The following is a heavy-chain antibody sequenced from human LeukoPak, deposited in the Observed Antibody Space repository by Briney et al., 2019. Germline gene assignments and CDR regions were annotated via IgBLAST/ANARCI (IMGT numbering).Heavy chain of an antibody. CDR2: RKQDGSEK. CDR3: ARRRCSSTSCFFDY. J-gene: IGHJ4*02. Sequence: PGGSLRLSCAASGFTLSNYWMSWVRQAPGKGLEWVANRKQDGSEKYYVDSVKGRFTISRDKAKNSLYLQMNSLRAEDTAVYYCARRRCSSTSCFFDYWGQGTLVTVSS. D-gene: IGHD2-2*01. CDR1: GFTLSNYW. V-gene: IGHV3-7*01.